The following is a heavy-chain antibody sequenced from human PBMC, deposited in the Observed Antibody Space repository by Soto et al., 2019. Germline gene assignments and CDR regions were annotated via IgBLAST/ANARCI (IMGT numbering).Heavy chain of an antibody. Sequence: PSETLSLTCTVSGGSISGYYWSWIRQPPGKGLEWIGNVYYSGGAKYNPSVKRRVSISVDTSKNQFSRKLSSVTAADTAVYYCARGYSMGLDYYYYGMDVWGQGTTVTVSS. D-gene: IGHD5-18*01. V-gene: IGHV4-59*01. CDR1: GGSISGYY. J-gene: IGHJ6*02. CDR3: ARGYSMGLDYYYYGMDV. CDR2: VYYSGGA.